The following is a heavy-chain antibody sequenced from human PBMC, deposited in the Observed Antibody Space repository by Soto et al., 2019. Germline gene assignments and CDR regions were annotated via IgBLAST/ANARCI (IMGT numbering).Heavy chain of an antibody. V-gene: IGHV1-8*01. Sequence: ASVKVSCKASGYTFTSYDINWVRQATGQGLEWMGWMNPNSGNTGYAQKFQGRVTMTRNTSISTAYMELSSLRSEDTAVYYCVRDRYSSSGWFDPWGQGTPVTVSS. J-gene: IGHJ5*02. D-gene: IGHD3-10*01. CDR3: VRDRYSSSGWFDP. CDR2: MNPNSGNT. CDR1: GYTFTSYD.